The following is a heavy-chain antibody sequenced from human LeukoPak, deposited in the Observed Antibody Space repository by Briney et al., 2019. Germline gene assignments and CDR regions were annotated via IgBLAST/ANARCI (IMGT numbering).Heavy chain of an antibody. D-gene: IGHD1-14*01. Sequence: GASVKVSCRASGYTFTGYYMHWVRQAPGQGLEWMGWINPNSGGTNYAQKFQGRVTMTRDASISTAYMELSRLRSDDTAVYYCAREGRPGAYNWFDPWGQGTLVTVSS. CDR2: INPNSGGT. CDR1: GYTFTGYY. V-gene: IGHV1-2*02. CDR3: AREGRPGAYNWFDP. J-gene: IGHJ5*02.